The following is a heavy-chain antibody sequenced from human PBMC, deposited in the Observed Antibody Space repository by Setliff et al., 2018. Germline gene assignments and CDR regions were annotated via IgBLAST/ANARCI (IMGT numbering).Heavy chain of an antibody. D-gene: IGHD5-12*01. CDR1: GGSISTYY. J-gene: IGHJ4*02. Sequence: NPSETLSLTCTVSGGSISTYYWSWVRQPPGKGLEWIGYVYYSGIANYSPSLKSRLTISVETSKNQFSLKLRSVTAADTAVYYCARGGTFRYFDYWGQGTPVTVSS. CDR2: VYYSGIA. V-gene: IGHV4-59*01. CDR3: ARGGTFRYFDY.